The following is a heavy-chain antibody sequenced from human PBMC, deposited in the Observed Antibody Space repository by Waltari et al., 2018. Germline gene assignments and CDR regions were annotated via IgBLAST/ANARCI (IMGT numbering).Heavy chain of an antibody. CDR3: ARHGLRDCTNGVCSFQGMDV. J-gene: IGHJ6*02. D-gene: IGHD2-8*01. CDR1: GYSFTSYW. V-gene: IGHV5-51*01. CDR2: TYPGYSDT. Sequence: EVQLVQSGAEVNKPGESLKIFCKGSGYSFTSYWIGWVRQMPGKGLEWMGLTYPGYSDTRYRPSFQGQATISADKSISTAYLQWSSLKASDTAMYYCARHGLRDCTNGVCSFQGMDVWGQGTTVTVSS.